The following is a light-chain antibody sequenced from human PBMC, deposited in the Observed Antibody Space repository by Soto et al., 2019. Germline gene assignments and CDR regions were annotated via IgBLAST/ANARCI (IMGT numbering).Light chain of an antibody. CDR2: GAF. J-gene: IGKJ4*01. Sequence: IQLTQSPSSLSASVGDSVTITCRASKAIGSSFAWYQQKPGKVPEVLIYGAFTLQNGVPSRFSGSGSGTDFTLTISSLQPEDFATYCCQQLNSYPLTFGGGTKVDIK. V-gene: IGKV1-9*01. CDR3: QQLNSYPLT. CDR1: KAIGSS.